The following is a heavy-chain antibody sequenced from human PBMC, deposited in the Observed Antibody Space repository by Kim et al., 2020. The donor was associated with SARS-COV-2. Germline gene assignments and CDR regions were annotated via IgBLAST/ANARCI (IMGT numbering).Heavy chain of an antibody. Sequence: SETLSLTCTVSGGSISSSSYYWGWIRQPPGKGLEWIGSIYYSGSTYYNPSLKSRVTISVDTSKNQFSLKLSSVTAADTAVYYCAREKGYFDWLLSSRYYYYGMDVWGQGTTVTVSS. CDR1: GGSISSSSYY. D-gene: IGHD3-9*01. V-gene: IGHV4-39*07. J-gene: IGHJ6*02. CDR3: AREKGYFDWLLSSRYYYYGMDV. CDR2: IYYSGST.